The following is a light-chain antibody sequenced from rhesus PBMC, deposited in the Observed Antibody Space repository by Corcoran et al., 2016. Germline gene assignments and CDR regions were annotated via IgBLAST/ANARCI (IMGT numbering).Light chain of an antibody. V-gene: IGKV1-33*02. CDR2: DAS. CDR1: QGISKF. Sequence: DIQMTQSPSSLSASVGDTVTITCQASQGISKFLAWFQQKPGKATKLLNYDASILQSGVTSRFSGSGSGTEFTLTISSLQPEDFATYYCQQHNSYPYSFGQGTKVEIK. J-gene: IGKJ2*01. CDR3: QQHNSYPYS.